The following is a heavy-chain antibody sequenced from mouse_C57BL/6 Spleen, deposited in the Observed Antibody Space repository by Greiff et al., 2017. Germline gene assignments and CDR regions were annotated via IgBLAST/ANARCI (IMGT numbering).Heavy chain of an antibody. J-gene: IGHJ1*03. CDR1: GFSLTSYG. Sequence: VMLVESGPGLVQPSQSLSITCTVSGFSLTSYGVHWVRQPPGKGLEWLGVIWSGGSTDYNAAFISRLSISKDNSKSQVFFKMNSRQADDTAIYYCAKNYYSNYHWYFDVWGTGTTVTVSS. D-gene: IGHD2-5*01. V-gene: IGHV2-4*01. CDR3: AKNYYSNYHWYFDV. CDR2: IWSGGST.